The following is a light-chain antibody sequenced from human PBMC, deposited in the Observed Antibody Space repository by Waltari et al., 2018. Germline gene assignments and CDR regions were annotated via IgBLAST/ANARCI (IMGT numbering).Light chain of an antibody. V-gene: IGKV1-39*01. CDR1: QGISYY. J-gene: IGKJ4*01. Sequence: DIQMTQSPSSLSASVGDRVTITCRVSQGISYYLNWYEHKPGKAPKLLIFEASSLQSGVPSRFSGSGSGTDFTLTIRSLQPEDFATYYCQQSFRNPLTFGGGTKVEIK. CDR3: QQSFRNPLT. CDR2: EAS.